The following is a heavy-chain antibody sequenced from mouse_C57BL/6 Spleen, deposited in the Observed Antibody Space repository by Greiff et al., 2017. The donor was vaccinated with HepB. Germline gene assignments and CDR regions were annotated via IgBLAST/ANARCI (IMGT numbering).Heavy chain of an antibody. CDR1: GFTFSSYA. V-gene: IGHV5-4*01. D-gene: IGHD2-3*01. J-gene: IGHJ4*01. CDR3: ERELGKGYDGYYGEMDY. CDR2: ISDGGSYT. Sequence: DVMLVESGGGLVKPGGSLKLSCAASGFTFSSYAMSWVRQTPEKRLEWVATISDGGSYTYYPDNVKGRFTISRDNAKNNLYLQMSHLKSEDTAMYNGERELGKGYDGYYGEMDYWGQGTSVTVSS.